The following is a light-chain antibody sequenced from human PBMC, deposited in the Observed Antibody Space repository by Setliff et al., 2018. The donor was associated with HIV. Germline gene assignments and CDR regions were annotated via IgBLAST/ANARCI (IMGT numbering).Light chain of an antibody. V-gene: IGLV2-14*03. Sequence: QSALAQPASVSGSPGQSITISCTGTRGDIGRYNYVSWYQQHPGKAPKLMIYDVNNRPSGVSNRFSGSKSGNTASLTISGLQAEDEADYYCSSYTRTTTLVFGTGTKVTVL. J-gene: IGLJ1*01. CDR2: DVN. CDR3: SSYTRTTTLV. CDR1: RGDIGRYNY.